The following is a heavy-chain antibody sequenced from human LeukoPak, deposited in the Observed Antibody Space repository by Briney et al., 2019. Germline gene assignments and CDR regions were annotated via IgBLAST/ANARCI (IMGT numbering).Heavy chain of an antibody. CDR3: VSGYSGYDFDALDY. Sequence: SGGSLRFSCSASGFTFSSYAMHWVRQAPGKGLIYVSAISSNGGSTYYAYSVKGRFTISRDNSKNTLYLQMSSLRAEDTAVYYCVSGYSGYDFDALDYWGQGTLVTVSS. CDR1: GFTFSSYA. CDR2: ISSNGGST. D-gene: IGHD5-12*01. V-gene: IGHV3-64D*06. J-gene: IGHJ4*02.